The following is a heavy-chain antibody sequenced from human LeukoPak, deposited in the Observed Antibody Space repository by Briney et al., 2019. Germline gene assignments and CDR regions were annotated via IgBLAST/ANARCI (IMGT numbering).Heavy chain of an antibody. CDR3: AREGTVTTLGDAFDI. D-gene: IGHD4-17*01. CDR2: ISGSGDRT. Sequence: PGGSLRLSCVASGFTFDSYAMSWVRQAPGKGLEWLSSISGSGDRTYYTDSVKGRFTISRDNSKNTLYLQMNSLRAEDTAVYYCAREGTVTTLGDAFDIWGQGTMVTVSS. CDR1: GFTFDSYA. V-gene: IGHV3-23*01. J-gene: IGHJ3*02.